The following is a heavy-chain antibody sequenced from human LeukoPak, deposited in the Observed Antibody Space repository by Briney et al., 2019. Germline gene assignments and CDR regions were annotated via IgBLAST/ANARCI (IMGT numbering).Heavy chain of an antibody. CDR1: GGSFSGYY. Sequence: SETLSLTCAVYGGSFSGYYWSWIRQPPGKGLEWIGEINHSGSTNYNPSLKSRVTISVDTSKNQFSLKLSSVTAADTAVYYCALIPLRYFDWLHDYWGQGTLVTVSS. V-gene: IGHV4-34*01. CDR3: ALIPLRYFDWLHDY. CDR2: INHSGST. J-gene: IGHJ4*02. D-gene: IGHD3-9*01.